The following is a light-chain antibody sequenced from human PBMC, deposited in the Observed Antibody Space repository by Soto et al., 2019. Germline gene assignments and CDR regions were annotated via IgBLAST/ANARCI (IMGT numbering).Light chain of an antibody. CDR2: KTS. V-gene: IGKV1-5*03. Sequence: DIRMTQSPSTLSASVGDRVTISCRASQSLSSWLAWYQQKPGKAPKLLIYKTSILEPGVPSRFSGSGSGTEFTLTIRSLQPDDFATYYCQQYNGYSRTFGQGTKVDIK. CDR3: QQYNGYSRT. CDR1: QSLSSW. J-gene: IGKJ1*01.